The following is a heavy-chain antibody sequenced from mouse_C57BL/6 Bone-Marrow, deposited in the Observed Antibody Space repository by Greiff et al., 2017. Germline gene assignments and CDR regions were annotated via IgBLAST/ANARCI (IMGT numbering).Heavy chain of an antibody. CDR2: ISSGGSYT. V-gene: IGHV5-6*02. CDR1: GFTFSSYG. D-gene: IGHD1-1*01. CDR3: SIRTGAHYYYDSRYYFDY. J-gene: IGHJ2*01. Sequence: EVKLMESGGDLVKPGGSLKLSCAASGFTFSSYGMSWVRQTPDKRLEWVATISSGGSYTYYPDSVKGRFTISRDNAKNTLYLQMSSLKSEDDAMYYCSIRTGAHYYYDSRYYFDYRGPGTTLPVSS.